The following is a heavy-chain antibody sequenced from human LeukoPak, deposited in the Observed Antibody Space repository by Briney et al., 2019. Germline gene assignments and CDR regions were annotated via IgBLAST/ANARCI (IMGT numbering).Heavy chain of an antibody. CDR3: ARSRARITMVRGRINWFDP. Sequence: PSETLSLTCTVSGGSISSYYWSWIRQPPGKGLEWIGYIYYSGSTNYNPSLKSRVTISVDTSKSQFSLKLNSVTAADTAVYYCARSRARITMVRGRINWFDPWGQGTLVTVSS. D-gene: IGHD3-10*01. V-gene: IGHV4-59*01. CDR2: IYYSGST. J-gene: IGHJ5*02. CDR1: GGSISSYY.